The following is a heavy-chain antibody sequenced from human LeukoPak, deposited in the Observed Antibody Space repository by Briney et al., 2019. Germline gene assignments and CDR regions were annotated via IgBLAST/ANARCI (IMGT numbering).Heavy chain of an antibody. D-gene: IGHD5-12*01. Sequence: GGSLRLSCAASGFTFSDYYMSWIRQAPGKGLEWVSYISSSGSTIYYADSVKGRFTISRDNAKNSLYLQMNSLRAEDTAVYYCASHIVATTIDYWGQGTLVTVSS. V-gene: IGHV3-11*01. CDR1: GFTFSDYY. CDR3: ASHIVATTIDY. J-gene: IGHJ4*02. CDR2: ISSSGSTI.